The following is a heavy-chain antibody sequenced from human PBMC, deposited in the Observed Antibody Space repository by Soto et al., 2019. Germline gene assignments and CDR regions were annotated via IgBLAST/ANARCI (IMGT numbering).Heavy chain of an antibody. J-gene: IGHJ6*02. CDR2: IIPIFGTA. CDR3: ARVQRVVVVTASRPGGMDV. CDR1: GGTFSSYA. V-gene: IGHV1-69*12. D-gene: IGHD2-21*02. Sequence: QVQLVQSGAEVKKPGSSVKVSCKASGGTFSSYAISWVRQAPGQGLEWMGGIIPIFGTANYAQKFQGRVTITADEAPSTAYMELSSLRSEDTAVYCCARVQRVVVVTASRPGGMDVWGQGTTVTVSS.